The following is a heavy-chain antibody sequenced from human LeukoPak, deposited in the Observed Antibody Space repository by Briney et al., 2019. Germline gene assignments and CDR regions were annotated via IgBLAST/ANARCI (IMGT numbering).Heavy chain of an antibody. V-gene: IGHV3-48*01. CDR1: GFTFSSYS. J-gene: IGHJ4*02. CDR3: AREMDSGSYFGY. CDR2: ISSSSGSI. Sequence: GGSLRLSCAASGFTFSSYSMSWVRQAPGKGLEWVSYISSSSGSIYYADSVRGRFTISRDNARNSLYLQMNSLRAEDTAVYSCAREMDSGSYFGYWGQGTLVTVSS. D-gene: IGHD3-10*01.